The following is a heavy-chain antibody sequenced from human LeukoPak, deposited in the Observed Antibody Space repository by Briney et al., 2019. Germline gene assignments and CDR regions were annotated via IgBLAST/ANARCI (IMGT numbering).Heavy chain of an antibody. J-gene: IGHJ3*02. V-gene: IGHV4-30-4*01. CDR1: GGSISSGDYY. CDR2: IYYSGST. Sequence: KTSETLSLTCTVSGGSISSGDYYWSWIRQPPGKGLEWIGYIYYSGSTYYNPPLKSRVTISVDTSKNQFSLKLSSVTAADTAVYYCARGGSGILDAFDIWGQGTMVTVSS. CDR3: ARGGSGILDAFDI. D-gene: IGHD3-10*01.